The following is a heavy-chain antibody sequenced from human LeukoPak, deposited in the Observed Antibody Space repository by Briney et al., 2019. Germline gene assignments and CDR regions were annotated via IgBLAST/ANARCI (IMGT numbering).Heavy chain of an antibody. CDR2: INPSGGST. J-gene: IGHJ1*01. CDR1: GYTFTSYY. V-gene: IGHV1-46*01. Sequence: ASVKVSCKASGYTFTSYYIHWVRQAPGQGLEWMGIINPSGGSTSYPQKCQDRVTVTRDTSTSTVYMELSSLKSDDTAIYYCARGVFGELEKLMFQHWGQGTLVTVSS. CDR3: ARGVFGELEKLMFQH. D-gene: IGHD3-10*02.